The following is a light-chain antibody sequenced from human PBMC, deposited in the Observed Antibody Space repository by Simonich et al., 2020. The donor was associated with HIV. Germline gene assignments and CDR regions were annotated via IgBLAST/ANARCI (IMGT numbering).Light chain of an antibody. V-gene: IGKV3-15*01. CDR1: QSVSSN. J-gene: IGKJ1*01. CDR3: QQYNNWPPWT. Sequence: EIVMTQSPATLSVSPGERATLSCRASQSVSSNLAWYRQRPGQAPRLLIYGASTRATGSPARFSGSGSGTEFTLTISSLQSEDFAVYYCQQYNNWPPWTFGQGTKVEIK. CDR2: GAS.